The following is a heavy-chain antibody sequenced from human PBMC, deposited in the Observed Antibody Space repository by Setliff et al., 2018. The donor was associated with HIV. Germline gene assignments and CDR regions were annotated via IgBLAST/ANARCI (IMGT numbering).Heavy chain of an antibody. CDR1: GFTFSSNW. Sequence: GGSLRLSCVASGFTFSSNWLSWVRQAPGKGLEWVANIKQDGSEKYYVDSVKGRFTISRDNAKNSLYLQVNNLRAEDTAVYYCARGPSSTHWSPGFFQHWGQGTPVTVSS. CDR3: ARGPSSTHWSPGFFQH. J-gene: IGHJ1*01. CDR2: IKQDGSEK. V-gene: IGHV3-7*03. D-gene: IGHD2-8*02.